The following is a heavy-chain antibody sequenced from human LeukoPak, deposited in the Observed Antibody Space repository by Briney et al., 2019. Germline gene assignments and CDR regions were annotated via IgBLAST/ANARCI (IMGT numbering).Heavy chain of an antibody. CDR3: ARARGYYPLFDY. V-gene: IGHV4-59*01. CDR1: GGSISSYY. CDR2: IYYSGST. J-gene: IGHJ4*02. D-gene: IGHD3-22*01. Sequence: PSETLSLTCTVSGGSISSYYWSWIWQPPGKGLEWIGYIYYSGSTNYNPSLKSRVTISVDTSKNQFSLKLSSVTAADTAVYYCARARGYYPLFDYWGQGTLVTVSS.